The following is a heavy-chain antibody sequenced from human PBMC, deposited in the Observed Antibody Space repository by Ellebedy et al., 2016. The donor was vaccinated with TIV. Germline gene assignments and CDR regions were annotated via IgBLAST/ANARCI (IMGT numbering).Heavy chain of an antibody. CDR1: GFTFSSYA. Sequence: MPGGSLRLSCAASGFTFSSYAMSWVRQPPGKGLEWIGYIYYSGSTYYNPSLKSRVTISVDTSKNQFSLKLSSVTAADTAVYYCARAYYDSSGYYRPIFDYWGQGTLVTVSS. CDR2: IYYSGST. D-gene: IGHD3-22*01. V-gene: IGHV4-59*01. CDR3: ARAYYDSSGYYRPIFDY. J-gene: IGHJ4*02.